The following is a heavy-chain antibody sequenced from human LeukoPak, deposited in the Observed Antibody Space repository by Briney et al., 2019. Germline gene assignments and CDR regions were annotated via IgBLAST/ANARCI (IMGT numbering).Heavy chain of an antibody. CDR1: GYTFPSYF. CDR3: ARSNNDGDYLGVGFDY. Sequence: ASVKVSCKASGYTFPSYFMHWVRQAPGQGLEWMGWINTNTGNPTYAQGFTGRFVFSLDTSVSTAYLQISSLQAEDTAVYYCARSNNDGDYLGVGFDYWGQGTLVTVSS. D-gene: IGHD4-17*01. J-gene: IGHJ4*02. CDR2: INTNTGNP. V-gene: IGHV7-4-1*02.